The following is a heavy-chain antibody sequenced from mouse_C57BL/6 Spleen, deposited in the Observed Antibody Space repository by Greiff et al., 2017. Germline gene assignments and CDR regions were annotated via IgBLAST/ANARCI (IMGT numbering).Heavy chain of an antibody. Sequence: VQLQQSGAELVRPGASVKLSCTASGFNINDYYMHWVKQRPEQGLEWIGRIDPEDGDTEYDPKFQGKATMTADTSSNTAYLQLSSLPSEDTAVYYWTTYTAYYGSRFAYWGQGALVTVSA. CDR3: TTYTAYYGSRFAY. D-gene: IGHD1-1*01. V-gene: IGHV14-1*01. CDR1: GFNINDYY. J-gene: IGHJ3*01. CDR2: IDPEDGDT.